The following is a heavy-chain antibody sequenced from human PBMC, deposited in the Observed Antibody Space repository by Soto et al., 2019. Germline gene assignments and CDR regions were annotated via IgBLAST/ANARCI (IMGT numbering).Heavy chain of an antibody. CDR2: INHSGST. D-gene: IGHD2-2*01. V-gene: IGHV4-34*01. CDR1: GGSFSGYY. Sequence: NPSETLSLTCAVYGGSFSGYYWSWIRQPPGKGLEWIGEINHSGSTNYNPSLKSRVIISVDTSKNQFSLKLSSVTAADTAVYYCARGVVVPAAYNDYWGQGTLVTVSS. CDR3: ARGVVVPAAYNDY. J-gene: IGHJ4*02.